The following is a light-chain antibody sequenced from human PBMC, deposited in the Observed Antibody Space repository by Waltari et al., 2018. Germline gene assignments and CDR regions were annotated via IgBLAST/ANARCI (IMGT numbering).Light chain of an antibody. V-gene: IGLV2-23*02. CDR3: CSYAGSNTWM. CDR1: SSDIGSYNL. Sequence: QSALTQPASVSGSPGQSITISCTGTSSDIGSYNLVSWYQYHPGKAPKLIIYEVSRRALVVAGGFSGSKAGDTASLTGSGLQAEDEADYYCCSYAGSNTWMFGGGTKLTVL. CDR2: EVS. J-gene: IGLJ3*02.